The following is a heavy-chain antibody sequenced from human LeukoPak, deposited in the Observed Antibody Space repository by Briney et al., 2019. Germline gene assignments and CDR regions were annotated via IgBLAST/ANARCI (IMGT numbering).Heavy chain of an antibody. CDR3: ARHGTGTGYPLDY. V-gene: IGHV4-59*08. J-gene: IGHJ4*02. D-gene: IGHD3/OR15-3a*01. CDR2: GHYSGTT. Sequence: SETLSLTCTVSGVSINSHYWSWIRQSPGQGLEWIAYGHYSGTTNYNPSLKSRVTISLDTSKNQCSLKLTSVSAADTAMYYCARHGTGTGYPLDYWGLGTLVTVSS. CDR1: GVSINSHY.